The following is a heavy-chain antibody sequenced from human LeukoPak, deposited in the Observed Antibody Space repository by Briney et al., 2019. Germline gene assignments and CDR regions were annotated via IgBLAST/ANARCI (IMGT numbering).Heavy chain of an antibody. CDR3: ARSLGYCSGGSCYSSWFDP. V-gene: IGHV5-51*01. D-gene: IGHD2-15*01. CDR1: GYSFTSYW. Sequence: GESLKISCKGSGYSFTSYWIGWVRQMPGKGLEWMGIIYPGDSDTRYSPSFQGQVTISADKSISNAYLQWSSLKASDTAMYYCARSLGYCSGGSCYSSWFDPWGQGTLVTVSS. J-gene: IGHJ5*02. CDR2: IYPGDSDT.